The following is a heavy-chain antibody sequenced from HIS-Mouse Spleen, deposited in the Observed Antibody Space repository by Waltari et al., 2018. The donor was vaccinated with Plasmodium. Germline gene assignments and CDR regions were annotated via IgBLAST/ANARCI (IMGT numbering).Heavy chain of an antibody. V-gene: IGHV3-7*01. CDR2: IKQDGSEK. CDR1: GFTFSGYW. Sequence: EVQLVESGGGLVQLGGSLRLSCAACGFTFSGYWMSWVRQAPGKGLEWVANIKQDGSEKYYVDSVKGRFTISRDNAKNSLYLQMNSLRAEDTAVYYCASSWYWYFDLWGRGTLVTVSS. D-gene: IGHD6-13*01. J-gene: IGHJ2*01. CDR3: ASSWYWYFDL.